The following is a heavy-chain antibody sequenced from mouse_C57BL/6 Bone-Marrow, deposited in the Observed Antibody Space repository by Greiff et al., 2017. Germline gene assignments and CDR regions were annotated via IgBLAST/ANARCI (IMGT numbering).Heavy chain of an antibody. CDR2: IHPNSGST. CDR3: ARWPYYFDY. CDR1: GFTFTSYW. V-gene: IGHV1-64*01. J-gene: IGHJ2*01. Sequence: QVQLQQSGAELVKPGASVKLSCKASGFTFTSYWMHWVKQRPGQGLEWLGMIHPNSGSTNYNEKFKSKDTLTVDKSSNTAYMQLSSLTSEDYAVYYCARWPYYFDYWGQGTTLTVSS.